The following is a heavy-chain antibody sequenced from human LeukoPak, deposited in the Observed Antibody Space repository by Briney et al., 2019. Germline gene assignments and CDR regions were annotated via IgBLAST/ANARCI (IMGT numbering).Heavy chain of an antibody. CDR2: ISGSGGST. Sequence: GGSLRLSCAASGFTFSSYAMGWVRQAPGKGLEWVSAISGSGGSTYYADSVKGRFTISRDNSKNTLYLQMNSLRAEDTAVYYCAKDHGLYSSSWYDYWGQGTLVTVSS. CDR3: AKDHGLYSSSWYDY. D-gene: IGHD6-13*01. CDR1: GFTFSSYA. V-gene: IGHV3-23*01. J-gene: IGHJ4*02.